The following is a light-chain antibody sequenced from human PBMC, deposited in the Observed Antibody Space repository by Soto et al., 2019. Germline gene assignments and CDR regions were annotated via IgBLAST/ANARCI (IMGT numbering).Light chain of an antibody. CDR3: LQTDSVPYT. Sequence: DIQMTQSPSSLSASVGDRVTLTCRASQSISSYLNWYQLKPGRPPKLLIYFASSLQAGVPSRFSGAGSETDFTLTITDLQHEDFTDYFCLQTDSVPYTFGQGT. V-gene: IGKV1-39*01. J-gene: IGKJ2*01. CDR2: FAS. CDR1: QSISSY.